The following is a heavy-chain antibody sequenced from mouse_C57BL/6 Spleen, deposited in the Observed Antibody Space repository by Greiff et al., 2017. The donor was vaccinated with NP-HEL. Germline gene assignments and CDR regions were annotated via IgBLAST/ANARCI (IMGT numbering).Heavy chain of an antibody. CDR1: GYSITSGYY. CDR3: ARGEGPYWYFDV. CDR2: ISYDGSN. V-gene: IGHV3-6*01. Sequence: ESGPGLVKPSQSLSLTCSVTGYSITSGYYWNWIRQFPGNKLEWMGYISYDGSNNYNPSLKNRISITLDTSKNQVFLKLNSVTTEDTATYYCARGEGPYWYFDVWGTGTTVTVSS. J-gene: IGHJ1*03.